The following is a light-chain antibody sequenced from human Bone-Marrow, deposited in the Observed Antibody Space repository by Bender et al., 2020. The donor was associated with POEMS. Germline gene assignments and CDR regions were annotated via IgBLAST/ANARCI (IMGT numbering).Light chain of an antibody. CDR1: SSDVGGYNY. CDR3: SSYTDTTTL. V-gene: IGLV2-14*03. Sequence: QSALTQPASVSGSPGQSITISCTGTSSDVGGYNYVSWYQQYPGKSPKIILYDVTNRPSGVSNRFSGSKSGNTASLTISGLQAEDEADYYCSSYTDTTTLFGGGTKLTFL. J-gene: IGLJ2*01. CDR2: DVT.